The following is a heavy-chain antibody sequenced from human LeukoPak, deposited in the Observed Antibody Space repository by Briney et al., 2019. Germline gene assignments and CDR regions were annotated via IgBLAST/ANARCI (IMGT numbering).Heavy chain of an antibody. Sequence: GGSLRLSCAASGFIFDDYGMTWIRQVPGEGLEWVSGINSNGGKKGYAGSVKGRFTVSRDNSKNTLYLQMNSLRAEDTALYYCATNVDTSDDYWGQGTLVTVSS. J-gene: IGHJ4*02. CDR2: INSNGGKK. CDR1: GFIFDDYG. V-gene: IGHV3-20*04. CDR3: ATNVDTSDDY. D-gene: IGHD5-18*01.